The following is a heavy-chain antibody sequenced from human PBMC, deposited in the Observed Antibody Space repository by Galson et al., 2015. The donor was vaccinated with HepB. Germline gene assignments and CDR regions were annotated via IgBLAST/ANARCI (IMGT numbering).Heavy chain of an antibody. Sequence: SLRLSCASSGFMFSTYGMHWVRQAPGKGLEWGAVIFYDGSNSYYADSVKGRFTIYRDNSKNTLYLQMNSVRAEDTAVYYCAKSESFGEDVDVACDPWGQGTLVIVSS. CDR1: GFMFSTYG. D-gene: IGHD3-10*01. V-gene: IGHV3-33*06. CDR2: IFYDGSNS. CDR3: AKSESFGEDVDVACDP. J-gene: IGHJ5*02.